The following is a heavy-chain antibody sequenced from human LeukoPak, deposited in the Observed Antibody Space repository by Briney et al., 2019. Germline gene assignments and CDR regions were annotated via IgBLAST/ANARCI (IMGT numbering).Heavy chain of an antibody. J-gene: IGHJ4*02. D-gene: IGHD5-18*01. Sequence: PSETLSLTCTVSGGSISSSSYYWGWIRQPPGKGLEWIGSIYLSGTTYYNPSLKSRVTIFVDTSKNQFPLRLSSVTAAETAVYYCARQRSGYSYGYGKFDYWSQGTLVTVSS. V-gene: IGHV4-39*01. CDR1: GGSISSSSYY. CDR3: ARQRSGYSYGYGKFDY. CDR2: IYLSGTT.